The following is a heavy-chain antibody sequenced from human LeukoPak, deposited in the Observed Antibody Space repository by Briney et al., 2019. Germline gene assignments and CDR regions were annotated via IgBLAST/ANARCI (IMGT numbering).Heavy chain of an antibody. CDR1: GGTFSSYA. CDR2: IIPIFGTA. V-gene: IGHV1-69*05. CDR3: ASYYDSSGYYWPLGYYYYYMDV. D-gene: IGHD3-22*01. J-gene: IGHJ6*03. Sequence: SVKVSCKASGGTFSSYAISWVRQAPGQGLEWVGGIIPIFGTANYAQKFQGRVTITTDESTSTAYMELSSLRSEDTAVYYCASYYDSSGYYWPLGYYYYYMDVWGKGTTVTVSS.